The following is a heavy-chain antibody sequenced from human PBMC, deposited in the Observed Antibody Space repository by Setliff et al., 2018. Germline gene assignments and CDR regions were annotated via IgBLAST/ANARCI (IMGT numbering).Heavy chain of an antibody. Sequence: SETLSLTCAVSRASITSTTYYWGWIRQPPGKGLEWIATMYYSGDTYYSPSLKSRVTVSVDRSKNQFSLKVTSVTAADTAVYYCVRDAGDGYGVDAYAGGGFDFWGQGTMVTVSS. D-gene: IGHD4-17*01. CDR3: VRDAGDGYGVDAYAGGGFDF. V-gene: IGHV4-39*02. CDR1: RASITSTTYY. J-gene: IGHJ3*01. CDR2: MYYSGDT.